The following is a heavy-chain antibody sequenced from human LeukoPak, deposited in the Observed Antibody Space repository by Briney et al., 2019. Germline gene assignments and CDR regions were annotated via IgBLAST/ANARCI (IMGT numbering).Heavy chain of an antibody. CDR2: ISAYNGNA. Sequence: ASVKVSCKASGYTFTTYGITRVRQAPGQGLEWMGWISAYNGNANDAQKFQGRVTMTTDTSTTTAYMELRSLRSDDTAVYYCARASGYSSTWFFDYWGQGTLVTVSS. CDR1: GYTFTTYG. D-gene: IGHD6-13*01. CDR3: ARASGYSSTWFFDY. J-gene: IGHJ4*02. V-gene: IGHV1-18*01.